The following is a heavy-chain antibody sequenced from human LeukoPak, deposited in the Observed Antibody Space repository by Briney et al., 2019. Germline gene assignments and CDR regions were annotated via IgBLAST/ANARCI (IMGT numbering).Heavy chain of an antibody. CDR1: GGSISSSSYY. V-gene: IGHV4-39*07. Sequence: SETLSLTCTVSGGSISSSSYYWGWIRQPPGKGLAWIGSIYYSGSTYYNPSLKSRVTISVDTSKNQFSLKLSSVTAADTAVYYCARGVIWSGYYRDYFDYWGQGTLVTVSS. J-gene: IGHJ4*02. D-gene: IGHD3-3*01. CDR2: IYYSGST. CDR3: ARGVIWSGYYRDYFDY.